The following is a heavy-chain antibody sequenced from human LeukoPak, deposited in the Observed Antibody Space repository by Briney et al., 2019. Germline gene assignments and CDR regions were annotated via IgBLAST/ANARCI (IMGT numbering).Heavy chain of an antibody. CDR3: ARPDYGDYHFDY. Sequence: GGSLRPSCAASGFTFSSYWMHWVRQAPGKGLVWVSRINSDGSSTSYADSVKGRFTISRDNAKNTLYLQMNSLRAEDTAVYYCARPDYGDYHFDYWGQGTLVTVSS. CDR2: INSDGSST. J-gene: IGHJ4*02. V-gene: IGHV3-74*01. D-gene: IGHD4-17*01. CDR1: GFTFSSYW.